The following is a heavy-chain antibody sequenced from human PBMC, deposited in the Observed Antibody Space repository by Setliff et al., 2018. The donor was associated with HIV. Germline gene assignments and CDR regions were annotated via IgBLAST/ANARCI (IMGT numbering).Heavy chain of an antibody. CDR1: GYTFTDFY. J-gene: IGHJ4*02. Sequence: ASVKVSCKTFGYTFTDFYVHWVRQVPGQGLEWMGRINPNSGGTNYAHNFQDRVTMTRDTSINTAYMELNILASDDRAIYYSAREGIGSFTLFEYWGQGTLVTVSS. V-gene: IGHV1-2*06. CDR3: AREGIGSFTLFEY. D-gene: IGHD1-26*01. CDR2: INPNSGGT.